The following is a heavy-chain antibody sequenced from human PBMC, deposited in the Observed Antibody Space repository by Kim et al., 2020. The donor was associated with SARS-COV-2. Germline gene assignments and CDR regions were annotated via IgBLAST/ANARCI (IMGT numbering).Heavy chain of an antibody. D-gene: IGHD3-22*01. CDR1: GFTFSSYG. CDR3: AKAPGRSSGYYYEVPRYYFDY. V-gene: IGHV3-30*18. J-gene: IGHJ4*02. Sequence: GGSLRLSCAASGFTFSSYGMHWVRQAPGKGLEWVAVISYDGSNKYYADSVKGRFTISRDNSKNTVYLQMNSLRAEDTAVYYCAKAPGRSSGYYYEVPRYYFDYWGQGTLATVSS. CDR2: ISYDGSNK.